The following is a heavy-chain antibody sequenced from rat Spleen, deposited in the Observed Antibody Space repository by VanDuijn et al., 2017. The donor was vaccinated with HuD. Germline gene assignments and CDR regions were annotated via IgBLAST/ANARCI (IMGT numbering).Heavy chain of an antibody. CDR3: ATSPYYWYFDF. J-gene: IGHJ1*01. CDR2: ISPSGGST. Sequence: EVQLVETGGGLVQPGRSLKLSCAASGFTFSDYYMAWIRQAPTKGLEWVASISPSGGSTYYRDSVKGRFTISRDNAKSTLYLQMDSLRSEDTATYYCATSPYYWYFDFWGPGTMVTVSS. CDR1: GFTFSDYY. V-gene: IGHV5-19*01.